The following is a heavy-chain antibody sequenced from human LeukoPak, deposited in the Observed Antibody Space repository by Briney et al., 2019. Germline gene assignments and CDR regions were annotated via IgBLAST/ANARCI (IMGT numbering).Heavy chain of an antibody. CDR1: GYSFTNYW. Sequence: GESLKISCKAAGYSFTNYWIGWARQMPGKGLEWMGTIFPGDSDTRYSPSFQGQVTMSADSSSSTAYLQWISLQASDTAMYYCATARASRSSDYFDYWGQGTLVTVSS. CDR3: ATARASRSSDYFDY. J-gene: IGHJ4*02. V-gene: IGHV5-51*01. D-gene: IGHD6-6*01. CDR2: IFPGDSDT.